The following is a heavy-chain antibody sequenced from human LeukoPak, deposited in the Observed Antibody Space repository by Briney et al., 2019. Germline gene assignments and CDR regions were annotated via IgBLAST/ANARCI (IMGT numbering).Heavy chain of an antibody. J-gene: IGHJ2*01. V-gene: IGHV4-34*01. CDR2: INHSGST. CDR3: ARLSLRYFGFDL. D-gene: IGHD3-9*01. Sequence: KPSETLSLTCAVYGGSFSGYYWSWIRQPPGKGLEWIGEINHSGSTNYNPSLKSRVTISVDTSKNQFSLKLSSVTAADTAVYYCARLSLRYFGFDLWGRGTLVTVSS. CDR1: GGSFSGYY.